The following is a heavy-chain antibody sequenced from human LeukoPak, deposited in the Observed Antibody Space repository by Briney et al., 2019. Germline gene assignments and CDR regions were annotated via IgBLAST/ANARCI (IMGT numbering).Heavy chain of an antibody. Sequence: ASVKVSCKASGYTFTSYNMHWVRQAPGQGPEWMGIINPSGGSTSYAQKFQGRVTTTRDMSMSTVYMELSSLRSEDTAVYYCALDTAMITFGGSYYYYYMDVWGKGTTVTVS. CDR2: INPSGGST. CDR3: ALDTAMITFGGSYYYYYMDV. V-gene: IGHV1-46*01. D-gene: IGHD3-16*01. CDR1: GYTFTSYN. J-gene: IGHJ6*03.